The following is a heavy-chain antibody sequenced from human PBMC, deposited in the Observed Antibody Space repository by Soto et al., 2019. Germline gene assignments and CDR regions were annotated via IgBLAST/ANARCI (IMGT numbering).Heavy chain of an antibody. D-gene: IGHD2-2*01. CDR1: GFTFSSYA. CDR3: AKRRRPGYGSSTSCPEPVDP. Sequence: EVQLLESGGGLVQPGGSLRLSCAASGFTFSSYAMSWVRQAPGKGLEWVSAISGSGGSTYYADSVKGRFTISRDNSKNTLYLQMNSLRAEDTAVYYCAKRRRPGYGSSTSCPEPVDPWGQVTLVTVSS. J-gene: IGHJ5*02. CDR2: ISGSGGST. V-gene: IGHV3-23*01.